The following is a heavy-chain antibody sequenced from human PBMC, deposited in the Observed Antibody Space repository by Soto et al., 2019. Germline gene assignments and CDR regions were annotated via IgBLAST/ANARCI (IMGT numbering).Heavy chain of an antibody. J-gene: IGHJ6*02. CDR2: IYWDDDK. CDR3: AHRASPPDLEVQFYPYYYYYGLDV. V-gene: IGHV2-5*02. CDR1: GFSLSTGGVG. D-gene: IGHD1-1*01. Sequence: QITLKESGPTLVKPTQTLTLTCTFSGFSLSTGGVGVGWIRQPPGKALEWLALIYWDDDKRYSPSLKSRLTITKDTSKNQVVLIMTNMDPVDTATYYCAHRASPPDLEVQFYPYYYYYGLDVWGQGTTVTVSS.